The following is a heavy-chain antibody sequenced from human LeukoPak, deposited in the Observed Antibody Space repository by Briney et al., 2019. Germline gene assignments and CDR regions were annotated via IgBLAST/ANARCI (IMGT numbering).Heavy chain of an antibody. D-gene: IGHD3-22*01. CDR1: GGTFSIYA. CDR3: AREAWEYYDSSGYPTKHFDY. CDR2: IIPIFGTA. J-gene: IGHJ4*02. V-gene: IGHV1-69*13. Sequence: ASVKVSCKASGGTFSIYAISWVRQAPGQGLEWMGGIIPIFGTANYAQKFQGRVTITADESTSTAYMELSSLRSEDTAVYYCAREAWEYYDSSGYPTKHFDYWGQGTLVTVSS.